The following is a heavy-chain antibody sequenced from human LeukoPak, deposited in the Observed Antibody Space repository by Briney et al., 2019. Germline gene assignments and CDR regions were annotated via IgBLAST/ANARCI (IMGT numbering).Heavy chain of an antibody. J-gene: IGHJ4*02. V-gene: IGHV3-23*01. Sequence: GGSLRLSCAASGFKFDNYAMTWVRQAPGKGLEWVSSIGISGYSTYYADSVKGRFTISRDNSKNTLYLQLNSLRAEDTAVYYCAKTRGYCSGGSCYCDYWGQGTLVTVSS. CDR3: AKTRGYCSGGSCYCDY. CDR1: GFKFDNYA. CDR2: IGISGYST. D-gene: IGHD2-15*01.